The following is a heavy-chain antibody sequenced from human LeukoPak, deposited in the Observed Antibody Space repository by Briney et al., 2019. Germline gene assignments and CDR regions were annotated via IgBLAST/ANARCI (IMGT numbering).Heavy chain of an antibody. J-gene: IGHJ4*02. Sequence: SETLSLTCAVYGGSFSSYSWSWIRQPPGKGLEWIGYIYYSGSTNYNPSLKSRLTISVDTSKNQFSLKLSSVTAADTAVYYCARRYCSGGYCYSDYWGQGTLVTVSS. CDR1: GGSFSSYS. D-gene: IGHD2-15*01. CDR2: IYYSGST. V-gene: IGHV4-59*08. CDR3: ARRYCSGGYCYSDY.